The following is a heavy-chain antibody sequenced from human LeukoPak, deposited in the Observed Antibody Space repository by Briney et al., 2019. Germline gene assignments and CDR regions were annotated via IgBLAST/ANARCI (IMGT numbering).Heavy chain of an antibody. CDR2: TYNSGST. D-gene: IGHD6-13*01. V-gene: IGHV4-4*07. J-gene: IGHJ2*01. CDR1: GGSMSSYD. CDR3: ARVSSSWYQDWYFDL. Sequence: SETLSLTCTVSGGSMSSYDRSWIRQPAGKGLESIGRTYNSGSTNYNPSLKSRVITSVDTSKNQFSLKLSSVTAADTAVYYCARVSSSWYQDWYFDLWGRGTLVTVSS.